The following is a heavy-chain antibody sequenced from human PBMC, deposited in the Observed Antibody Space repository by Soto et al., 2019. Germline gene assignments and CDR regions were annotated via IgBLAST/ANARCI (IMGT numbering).Heavy chain of an antibody. Sequence: QVQLVQSGAEVKKPGASVKVSCKASGYTFTSYGISWVRQAPGQGLEWMGWISAYNGNTNYAQKLQGRVTMTTDTSTSTADMELRSLRTDDTAVYYCARVRAYSSTPRGIFDYWGHGTLVTVSS. V-gene: IGHV1-18*04. CDR1: GYTFTSYG. CDR3: ARVRAYSSTPRGIFDY. D-gene: IGHD6-13*01. CDR2: ISAYNGNT. J-gene: IGHJ4*01.